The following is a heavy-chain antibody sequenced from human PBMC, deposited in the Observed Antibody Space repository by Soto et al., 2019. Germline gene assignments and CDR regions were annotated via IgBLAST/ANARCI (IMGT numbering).Heavy chain of an antibody. CDR3: ARGGYSGYDLSYYYYGMDV. CDR2: MNPNSGNT. D-gene: IGHD5-12*01. V-gene: IGHV1-8*01. Sequence: ASVKVSCKASGYTFTSYDINWVRQATGQGLEWMGWMNPNSGNTGYAQKFQGRVTMTRNTSISTAYMELSSLRSEDTAVYYCARGGYSGYDLSYYYYGMDVWGQGTTVTVSS. CDR1: GYTFTSYD. J-gene: IGHJ6*02.